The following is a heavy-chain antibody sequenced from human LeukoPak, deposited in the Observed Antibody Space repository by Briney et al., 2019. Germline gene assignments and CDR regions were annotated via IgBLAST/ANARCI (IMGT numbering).Heavy chain of an antibody. CDR2: INTNTGNP. CDR3: ARGNSRDGYNYGGY. Sequence: GASVKVSCKASGYTFTSYAMNWVRQAPGQGLEWMGWINTNTGNPTYAQGFTGRFVFSLDTFVSTAYLQISSLKAEDTAVYYCARGNSRDGYNYGGYWGQGTLVTVSS. D-gene: IGHD5-24*01. J-gene: IGHJ4*02. V-gene: IGHV7-4-1*02. CDR1: GYTFTSYA.